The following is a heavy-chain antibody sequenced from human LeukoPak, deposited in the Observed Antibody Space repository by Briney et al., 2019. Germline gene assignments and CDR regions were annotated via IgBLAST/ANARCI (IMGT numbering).Heavy chain of an antibody. CDR3: ARVFHDAFDI. CDR1: GFTFSSYS. CDR2: ISSSSSTI. J-gene: IGHJ3*02. V-gene: IGHV3-48*01. Sequence: GGSLRLSCAASGFTFSSYSMNWVRQAPGKGLEWVSYISSSSSTIYYADPVKGRFTISRDNAKNSLYLQMNSLRAEDTAVYYCARVFHDAFDIWGQGTMVTVSS.